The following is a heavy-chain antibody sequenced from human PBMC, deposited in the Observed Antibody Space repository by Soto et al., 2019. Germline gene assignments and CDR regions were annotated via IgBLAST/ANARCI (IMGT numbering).Heavy chain of an antibody. CDR3: ARVTRAGCYYYGMCG. Sequence: SVKVSCKASGGTFSSYSISWVREAPGQGLEWMGGTIPIFGTANYAQKFQGRVTITADESTSTAYMELRSLRSEDTAVYYCARVTRAGCYYYGMCGWGQGTTVTVSS. J-gene: IGHJ6*02. D-gene: IGHD3-3*01. V-gene: IGHV1-69*13. CDR1: GGTFSSYS. CDR2: TIPIFGTA.